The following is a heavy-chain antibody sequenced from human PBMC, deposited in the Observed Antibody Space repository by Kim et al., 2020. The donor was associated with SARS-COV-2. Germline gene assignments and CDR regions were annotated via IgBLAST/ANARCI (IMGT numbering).Heavy chain of an antibody. V-gene: IGHV4-39*01. CDR3: ARLGSGWYSSYYYGMDV. CDR2: IYYSGST. D-gene: IGHD6-19*01. Sequence: SETLSLTCTVSGGSISSSSYYWGWIRQPPGKGLEWIGSIYYSGSTYYNPSLKSRVTISVDTSKNQFSLKLSSVTAADTAVCYCARLGSGWYSSYYYGMDVWGQGTTVTVSS. CDR1: GGSISSSSYY. J-gene: IGHJ6*02.